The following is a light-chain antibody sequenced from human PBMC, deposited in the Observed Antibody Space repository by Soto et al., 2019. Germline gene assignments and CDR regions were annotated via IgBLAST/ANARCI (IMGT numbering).Light chain of an antibody. Sequence: IPLTQSPSSLSASVGDRVTITCRASQGISNFLAWYKQKPGKAPKLLIYAASTLQSGVPSRFSGSGSGTDFTLTISSLQSEDFAVYYCQQYYNWPPRITFGQGTRLEIK. V-gene: IGKV1-9*01. J-gene: IGKJ5*01. CDR1: QGISNF. CDR2: AAS. CDR3: QQYYNWPPRIT.